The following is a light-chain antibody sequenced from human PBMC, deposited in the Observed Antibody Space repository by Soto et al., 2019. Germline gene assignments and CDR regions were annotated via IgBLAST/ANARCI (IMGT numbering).Light chain of an antibody. V-gene: IGLV2-14*01. Sequence: QPVLTQPASVSGSAGQSITISCCGTMRDVGAYNLVSWYQQHPGTAPKLIIYEVRNRPSGISSRFSGSRSGNTASLTISGLQSEDEGDYNCSAYTARSTLVFGGGTKVTVL. CDR3: SAYTARSTLV. CDR2: EVR. J-gene: IGLJ3*02. CDR1: MRDVGAYNL.